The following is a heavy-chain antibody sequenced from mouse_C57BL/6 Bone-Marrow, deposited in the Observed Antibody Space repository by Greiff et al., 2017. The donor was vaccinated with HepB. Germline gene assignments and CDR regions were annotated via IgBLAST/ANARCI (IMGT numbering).Heavy chain of an antibody. D-gene: IGHD2-4*01. CDR2: IDPTSGGT. CDR1: GYTFTSYW. J-gene: IGHJ2*01. CDR3: ARLLGDYDDCDG. V-gene: IGHV1-72*01. Sequence: QVQLQQPGAELVKPGASVKLSCKASGYTFTSYWMHWVKQRPGRGLAWIGTIDPTSGGTKYNEKFKSKATMTVDKPSSTAYMQLSSLTSEDSTVYYYARLLGDYDDCDGWGQGTTLTVSS.